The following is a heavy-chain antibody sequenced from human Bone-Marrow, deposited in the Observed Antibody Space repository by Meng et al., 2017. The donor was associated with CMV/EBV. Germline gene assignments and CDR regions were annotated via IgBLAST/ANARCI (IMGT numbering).Heavy chain of an antibody. CDR3: ARGGGGSRNWPVAVYT. V-gene: IGHV4-34*01. J-gene: IGHJ4*02. CDR2: INHSGST. CDR1: GGSFSGYY. D-gene: IGHD2-15*01. Sequence: SETLSLTCAVYGGSFSGYYWSWIRQPPGKGLEWIGEINHSGSTNYNPSLKSRVTISVDTSKNQFSLKLSSVTAADTAVYYCARGGGGSRNWPVAVYTWGQGTLVTVSS.